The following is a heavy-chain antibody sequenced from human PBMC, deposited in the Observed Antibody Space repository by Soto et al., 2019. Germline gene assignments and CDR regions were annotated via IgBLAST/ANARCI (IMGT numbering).Heavy chain of an antibody. CDR2: INHSGST. Sequence: SETLSLTCAVYGGSFSGYYWSWIRQPPGKGLEWIGEINHSGSTNYNPSLKSRVTISVDTSKNQFSLKLSSVTAADTAVYYCARVKPPGYCSGGSCYYYYYYMDVWGKGTTVTVSS. V-gene: IGHV4-34*01. J-gene: IGHJ6*03. CDR1: GGSFSGYY. D-gene: IGHD2-15*01. CDR3: ARVKPPGYCSGGSCYYYYYYMDV.